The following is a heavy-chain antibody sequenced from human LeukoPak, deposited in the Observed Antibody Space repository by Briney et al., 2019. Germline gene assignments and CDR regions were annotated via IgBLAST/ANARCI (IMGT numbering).Heavy chain of an antibody. CDR1: GGSISSGDYY. CDR3: ARSSDFSFDY. J-gene: IGHJ4*02. V-gene: IGHV4-30-4*01. D-gene: IGHD3-3*01. CDR2: IYHTGST. Sequence: SETLSLTCTVSGGSISSGDYYWSWIRQPPGKGLEWIGYIYHTGSTYYNSSLESRVTISLDTSKNQFSLKLSSLTAADTAVYYCARSSDFSFDYWGQGTLVTVSS.